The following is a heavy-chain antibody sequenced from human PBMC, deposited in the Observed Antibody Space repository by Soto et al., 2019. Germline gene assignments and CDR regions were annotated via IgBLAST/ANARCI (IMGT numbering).Heavy chain of an antibody. D-gene: IGHD1-1*01. Sequence: ASVKVSCKASGYTFTSYYMHWVRQAPGQGLEWMGIINPSGGSTSYAQKFQGRVTMTRDTSTSTVYMELSSLRSEDTAVYYCAREESTNTYYYYGMDVWGQGTTVTVSS. CDR2: INPSGGST. CDR3: AREESTNTYYYYGMDV. V-gene: IGHV1-46*01. CDR1: GYTFTSYY. J-gene: IGHJ6*02.